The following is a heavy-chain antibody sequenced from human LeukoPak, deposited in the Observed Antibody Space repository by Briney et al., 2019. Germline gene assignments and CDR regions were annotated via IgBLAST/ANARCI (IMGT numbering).Heavy chain of an antibody. J-gene: IGHJ3*02. V-gene: IGHV1-69*05. Sequence: SVKVSCKASGGTFSSYVISWVRQAPGQGLEGMGGIIPIFGTANYAQKFQGRVTITTDESTSTAYMELSSLRSEDTAVYYCAKFDHWGAFDIWGQGTMVTVSS. CDR2: IIPIFGTA. D-gene: IGHD7-27*01. CDR1: GGTFSSYV. CDR3: AKFDHWGAFDI.